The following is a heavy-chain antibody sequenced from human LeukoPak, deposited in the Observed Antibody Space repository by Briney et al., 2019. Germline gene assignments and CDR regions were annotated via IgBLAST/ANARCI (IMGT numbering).Heavy chain of an antibody. CDR3: ATHRNGMIVVGTNSFDY. CDR1: GYTLTELS. J-gene: IGHJ4*02. V-gene: IGHV1-24*01. Sequence: ASVTVSCKVSGYTLTELSMHWVRQAPGKGLEWMGGFDPEDGETIYAQKFQGRVTMTEDTSTDTAYMELSSLRSEDTAVYYCATHRNGMIVVGTNSFDYWGQGTLSPSPQ. CDR2: FDPEDGET. D-gene: IGHD3-22*01.